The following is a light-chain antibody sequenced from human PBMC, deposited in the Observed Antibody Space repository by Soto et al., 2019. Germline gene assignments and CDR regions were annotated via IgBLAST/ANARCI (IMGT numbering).Light chain of an antibody. V-gene: IGKV1-33*01. CDR1: QDISNY. Sequence: DIQMTQSPSSLSASVGDRVTIPCQASQDISNYLNWYQQKPGKAPKLLIYDASNLETGVPSKFSGSRSGTDFTFTISSLQPEDIATYYCQQYDNLPPFTFGPGTKVDIK. J-gene: IGKJ3*01. CDR2: DAS. CDR3: QQYDNLPPFT.